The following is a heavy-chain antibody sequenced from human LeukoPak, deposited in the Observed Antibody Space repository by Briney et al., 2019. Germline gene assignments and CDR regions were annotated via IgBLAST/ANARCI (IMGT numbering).Heavy chain of an antibody. CDR1: GFTFDDYG. CDR3: ARDHGAIALTNYLDY. Sequence: PGGSLRLSCAASGFTFDDYGMSWVRQAPGKGLEWVSNINRNGGYTAYADSVKGRFTISRDNAKNSLYLQMNSLRAEDTALYYCARDHGAIALTNYLDYWGQGTLVTVSS. CDR2: INRNGGYT. D-gene: IGHD1-1*01. J-gene: IGHJ4*02. V-gene: IGHV3-20*04.